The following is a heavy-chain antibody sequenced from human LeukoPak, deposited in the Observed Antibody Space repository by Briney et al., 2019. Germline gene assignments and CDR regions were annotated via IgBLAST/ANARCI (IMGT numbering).Heavy chain of an antibody. CDR2: INPSGGST. V-gene: IGHV1-46*01. CDR3: ARERYCSSTSCWRRAFDI. Sequence: ASVKVSCKASGYTFTSYYMHWVRQAPGQGLEWMGIINPSGGSTSYAQKFQGRVTMTRDTSTSTAYMELSSLRSEDTAVYYCARERYCSSTSCWRRAFDIWGQGTMVTVSS. J-gene: IGHJ3*02. D-gene: IGHD2-2*01. CDR1: GYTFTSYY.